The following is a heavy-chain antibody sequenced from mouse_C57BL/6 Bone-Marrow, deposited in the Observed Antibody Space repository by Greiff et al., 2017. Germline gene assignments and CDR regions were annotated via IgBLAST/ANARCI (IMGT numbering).Heavy chain of an antibody. Sequence: EVQRVESGGGLVKPGGSLKLSCAASGFTFSSYTMSWVRQTPEKRLEWVATISGGGGNTYYPDSVKGRFTISRDNAKNTLYLQMSSLRSEDTALFYCSREGAYCSSYSWFAYWGQGTLVTVSA. V-gene: IGHV5-9*01. CDR1: GFTFSSYT. CDR2: ISGGGGNT. D-gene: IGHD1-1*01. J-gene: IGHJ3*01. CDR3: SREGAYCSSYSWFAY.